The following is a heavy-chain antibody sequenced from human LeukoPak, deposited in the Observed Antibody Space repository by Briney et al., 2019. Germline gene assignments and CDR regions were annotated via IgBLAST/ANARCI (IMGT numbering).Heavy chain of an antibody. CDR1: GFTFSNYA. D-gene: IGHD3-16*01. CDR3: ANDVWGRSDY. V-gene: IGHV3-23*01. J-gene: IGHJ4*02. Sequence: PGESLRLSCAASGFTFSNYAMKWVRQAPGKGLEWVSAIGASGATTRYGDSVKGRFTISRDNSKNTLYLQMTNLRADDTAIYYCANDVWGRSDYWGQGTLVTVSS. CDR2: IGASGATT.